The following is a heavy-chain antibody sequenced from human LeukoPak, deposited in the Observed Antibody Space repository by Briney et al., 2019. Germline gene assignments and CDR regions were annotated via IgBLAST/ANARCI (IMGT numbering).Heavy chain of an antibody. J-gene: IGHJ4*02. D-gene: IGHD5/OR15-5a*01. Sequence: GGSLRLSCAAYGFTLSNDWLHWVRHVPGKGLVWVSRVTSDGVTSYADSVKGRFAMSRDNAKNTLHLQMDSLRVEDTAVYYCLCLEATSTGLIDHWGQGTLVTVSS. V-gene: IGHV3-74*01. CDR2: VTSDGVT. CDR1: GFTLSNDW. CDR3: LCLEATSTGLIDH.